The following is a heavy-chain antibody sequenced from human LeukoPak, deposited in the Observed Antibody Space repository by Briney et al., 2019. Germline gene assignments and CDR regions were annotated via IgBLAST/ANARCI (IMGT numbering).Heavy chain of an antibody. V-gene: IGHV4-34*01. CDR1: GYSISSGYY. J-gene: IGHJ4*02. CDR2: INHSGST. D-gene: IGHD1-26*01. Sequence: PSETLSLTCAVSGYSISSGYYWSWIRQPPGKGLEWIGEINHSGSTNYNPSLKSRVTISVDTSKNQFSLKLSSVTAADTAVYYCASSAPRVGAPDYWGQGTLVTVSS. CDR3: ASSAPRVGAPDY.